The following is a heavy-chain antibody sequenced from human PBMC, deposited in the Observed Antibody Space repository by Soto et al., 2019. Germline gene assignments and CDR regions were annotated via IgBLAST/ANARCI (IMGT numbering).Heavy chain of an antibody. V-gene: IGHV5-51*01. CDR2: IYPGDSDT. Sequence: EVQLLQSGAEVKKPGESLKISCKGSGYTFTNYWIGWVRQMPGKGLEWVGLIYPGDSDTRYSPSFQCQVTISADKSISTAYLQWSSLKASDTAMYYCATPYSSDWPHLWGQGTLVTVSS. J-gene: IGHJ4*02. CDR1: GYTFTNYW. D-gene: IGHD6-19*01. CDR3: ATPYSSDWPHL.